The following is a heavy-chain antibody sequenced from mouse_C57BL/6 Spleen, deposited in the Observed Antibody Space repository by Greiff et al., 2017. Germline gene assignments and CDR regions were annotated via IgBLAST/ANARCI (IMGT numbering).Heavy chain of an antibody. J-gene: IGHJ4*01. D-gene: IGHD2-3*01. CDR2: INPNNGGT. CDR1: GYTFTDYY. Sequence: EVQLQQSGPELVKPGASVKISCKASGYTFTDYYMNWVKQSHGKSLEWIGDINPNNGGTSYNQKFKGKATLTVDKSSSTAYMELRSLTSEDSAVYYCARSLYDGYYVGAMDYWGQGTSVTVSS. CDR3: ARSLYDGYYVGAMDY. V-gene: IGHV1-26*01.